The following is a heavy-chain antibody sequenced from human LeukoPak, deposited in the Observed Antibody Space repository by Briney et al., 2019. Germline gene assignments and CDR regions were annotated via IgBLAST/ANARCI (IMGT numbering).Heavy chain of an antibody. CDR1: GGSISSSDYY. V-gene: IGHV4-39*07. J-gene: IGHJ4*02. D-gene: IGHD4-23*01. Sequence: PSETLSLTCTVSGGSISSSDYYWGWIRQPPGKGLEWIGSIYYSVTTYYNPSLKSRVTISVDTSKNQFSLKLNSVTAADTAVYYCARDRLRWPKIDYWGQGTLVTVSS. CDR2: IYYSVTT. CDR3: ARDRLRWPKIDY.